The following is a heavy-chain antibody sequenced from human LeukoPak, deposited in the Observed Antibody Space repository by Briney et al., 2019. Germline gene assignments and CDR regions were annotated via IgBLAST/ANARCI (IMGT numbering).Heavy chain of an antibody. CDR3: ARTPHLEGSYYGMDV. V-gene: IGHV3-30-3*01. CDR1: GFTFSSYA. Sequence: GGSLRLSCAASGFTFSSYAMHWVRQAPGKGLEWVAVISYDGSNKYYADSVKGRFTISRDNSKNTLYLQMNSLRAEDTAVYYCARTPHLEGSYYGMDVWGQGTTVTVSS. J-gene: IGHJ6*02. CDR2: ISYDGSNK. D-gene: IGHD3-3*01.